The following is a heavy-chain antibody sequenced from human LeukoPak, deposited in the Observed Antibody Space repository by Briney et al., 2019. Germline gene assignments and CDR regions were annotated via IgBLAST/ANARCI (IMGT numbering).Heavy chain of an antibody. D-gene: IGHD4-17*01. Sequence: GGSLRLSCAASGFTFSSYSMNWVRQAPGEGLEWVSSISSSSSYIYYVDSVKGRFTISRDNAKNSLYLQMNSLRAEDTAVYYCARVATGVTTTVWGQGTLVTVSS. V-gene: IGHV3-21*01. CDR1: GFTFSSYS. J-gene: IGHJ4*02. CDR2: ISSSSSYI. CDR3: ARVATGVTTTV.